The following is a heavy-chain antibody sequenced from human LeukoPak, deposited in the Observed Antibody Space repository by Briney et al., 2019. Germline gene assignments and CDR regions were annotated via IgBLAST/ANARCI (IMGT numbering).Heavy chain of an antibody. J-gene: IGHJ4*02. CDR2: IWYDGSNK. Sequence: GGSLRLSCAASGFTFSSYAMHWVRQAPGKGLEWVAVIWYDGSNKYYADSVKGRFTISRDNSKNTLYLQMNSLRAEDTAVYYCASVLDSSGYMDWGQGTLVSVSS. CDR3: ASVLDSSGYMD. CDR1: GFTFSSYA. D-gene: IGHD3-22*01. V-gene: IGHV3-33*08.